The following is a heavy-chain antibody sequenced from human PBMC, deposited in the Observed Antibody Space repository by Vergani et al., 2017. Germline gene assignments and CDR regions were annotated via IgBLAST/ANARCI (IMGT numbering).Heavy chain of an antibody. D-gene: IGHD3-22*01. CDR3: ARESGSYYYDSSGYYTDDAFDI. CDR1: GGSISSYY. J-gene: IGHJ3*02. Sequence: QVQLQESGPGLVKPSETLSLTCTVSGGSISSYYWSWIRQPPGKALEWIGYIYYSGSTNYNPSLKSRVTISVDTSKNQFSLKLSSVTAADTAVYYCARESGSYYYDSSGYYTDDAFDIWGQGTMVTVSS. V-gene: IGHV4-59*01. CDR2: IYYSGST.